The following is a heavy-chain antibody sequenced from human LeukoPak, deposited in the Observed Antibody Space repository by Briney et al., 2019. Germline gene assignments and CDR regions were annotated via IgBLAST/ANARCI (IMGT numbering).Heavy chain of an antibody. CDR3: ARERAPGYSYGYGTFDL. D-gene: IGHD5-18*01. CDR2: ISYDGSNK. J-gene: IGHJ2*01. Sequence: GGSLRLSCAASGFTFSSYAMHWVRQAPDKGLEWVAVISYDGSNKYYADSVKGRFTISRDNSKNTLYLQMNSLRAEDTAVYYCARERAPGYSYGYGTFDLWGRGALVTVSS. V-gene: IGHV3-30-3*01. CDR1: GFTFSSYA.